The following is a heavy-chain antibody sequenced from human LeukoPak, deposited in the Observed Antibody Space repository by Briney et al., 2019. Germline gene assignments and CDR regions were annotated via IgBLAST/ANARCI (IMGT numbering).Heavy chain of an antibody. CDR2: IYTSGST. CDR1: GGSISSYY. V-gene: IGHV4-4*07. D-gene: IGHD3-22*01. CDR3: ARAPTTNYYYDSSGYYYDAFDI. J-gene: IGHJ3*02. Sequence: PSETLSLTCTVSGGSISSYYWSWIRQPAGKGLEWIGRIYTSGSTNYNPSLKSRVTMSVDTSKNQFSLKLSSVTAADTAVCYCARAPTTNYYYDSSGYYYDAFDIWGQGTMVTVSS.